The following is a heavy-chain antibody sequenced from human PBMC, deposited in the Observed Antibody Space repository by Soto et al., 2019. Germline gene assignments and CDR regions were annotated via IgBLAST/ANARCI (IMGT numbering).Heavy chain of an antibody. D-gene: IGHD5-12*01. CDR1: GFTFGDYA. CDR2: IRSKPYGVTT. Sequence: EVQQVESGGGLVKPGRSLRLSCTGSGFTFGDYAMAWFRQAPGKWLEWVGFIRSKPYGVTTEYAASVKGRFTISRDDSKSIAYLQMNSLTTEDTAMYYCTRGIWEMATIRPENYWGQGTLVTVSS. CDR3: TRGIWEMATIRPENY. J-gene: IGHJ4*02. V-gene: IGHV3-49*05.